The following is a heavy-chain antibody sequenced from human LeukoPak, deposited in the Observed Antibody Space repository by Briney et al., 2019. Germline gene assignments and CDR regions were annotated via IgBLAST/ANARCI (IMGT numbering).Heavy chain of an antibody. CDR2: ISSSSSYI. V-gene: IGHV3-21*01. D-gene: IGHD6-19*01. J-gene: IGHJ6*02. CDR1: GFTFSSYS. Sequence: GGSLRLSCAASGFTFSSYSMNWVRQAPGKGLEWVSSISSSSSYIYYADSVKGRFTISRDNAKNSLYLQMNSLRAEDTAVYYCAREAGRDYYYYGMDVWGQGTMVTVSS. CDR3: AREAGRDYYYYGMDV.